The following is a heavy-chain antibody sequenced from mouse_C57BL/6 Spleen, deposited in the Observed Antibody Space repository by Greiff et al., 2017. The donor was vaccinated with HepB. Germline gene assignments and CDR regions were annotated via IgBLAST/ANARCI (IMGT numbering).Heavy chain of an antibody. CDR3: ASLDSSGYGFAY. CDR1: GYTFTSYW. D-gene: IGHD3-2*02. Sequence: QVQLQQSGAELVKPGASVKLSCKASGYTFTSYWMQWVKQRPGQGLEWIGEIDPSDSYTNYNQKFKGKATLTVDTSSSTAYMQLSSLTSEDSAVYYCASLDSSGYGFAYWGQGTLVTVSA. CDR2: IDPSDSYT. V-gene: IGHV1-50*01. J-gene: IGHJ3*01.